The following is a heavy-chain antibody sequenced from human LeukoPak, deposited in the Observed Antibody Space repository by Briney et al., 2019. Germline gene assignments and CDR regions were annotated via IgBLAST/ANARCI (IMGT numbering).Heavy chain of an antibody. D-gene: IGHD5-24*01. CDR1: GGSISNYY. Sequence: PSETLSLTCTVSGGSISNYYWSWIRQPPGKGLEWIGYIHYRGSTNYNPSLKSRATISVDMSKNEFSLKPSSVTTADTAIYYCARINGHIFDYWGQGTLVTVSS. CDR2: IHYRGST. J-gene: IGHJ4*02. V-gene: IGHV4-59*01. CDR3: ARINGHIFDY.